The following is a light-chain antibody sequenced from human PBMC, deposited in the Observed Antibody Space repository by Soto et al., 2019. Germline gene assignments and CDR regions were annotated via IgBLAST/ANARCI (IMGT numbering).Light chain of an antibody. J-gene: IGLJ2*01. V-gene: IGLV2-14*01. Sequence: QSALKQPASGAGSPGQSITISCTGTSSDVGGYNYVSWYQQHPGKAPQLMIYDVSNRPSGDSNRFSGSKSGNTASLTISGLQVEDETHYYCSSYTASSTVVFGGGTKLTVL. CDR1: SSDVGGYNY. CDR2: DVS. CDR3: SSYTASSTVV.